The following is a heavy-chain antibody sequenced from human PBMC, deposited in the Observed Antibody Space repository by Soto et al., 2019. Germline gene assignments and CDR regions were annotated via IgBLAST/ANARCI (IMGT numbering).Heavy chain of an antibody. CDR2: IYDYGST. D-gene: IGHD2-2*01. J-gene: IGHJ6*03. V-gene: IGHV4-59*08. CDR3: ARVRTSLDLYYYMEV. CDR1: GGSISTYS. Sequence: SETLSLTCTVSGGSISTYSWTWIRQPPGKAMEWIGYIYDYGSTYYNPSFESRVAFSVDTSMNQFSLEVTSVTAADTAIYYCARVRTSLDLYYYMEVWGKGTTVTVSS.